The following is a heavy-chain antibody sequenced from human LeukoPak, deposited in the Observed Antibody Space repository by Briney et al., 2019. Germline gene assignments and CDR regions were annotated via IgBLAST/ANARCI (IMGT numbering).Heavy chain of an antibody. CDR1: GGSFSGYY. Sequence: SETLSLTCAVYGGSFSGYYWSWIRQPPGKGLEWIGEINHSGSTNYNPSLKSRVTISVDTSKNQFSLKLSSVTAADTAVYYCARGRAGCGSYRYDYWGQGTLVTVSS. V-gene: IGHV4-34*01. D-gene: IGHD1-26*01. CDR2: INHSGST. J-gene: IGHJ4*02. CDR3: ARGRAGCGSYRYDY.